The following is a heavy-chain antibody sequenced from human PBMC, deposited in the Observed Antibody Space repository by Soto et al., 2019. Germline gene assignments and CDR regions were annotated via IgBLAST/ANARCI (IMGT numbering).Heavy chain of an antibody. D-gene: IGHD6-13*01. Sequence: SETLSLTCSVACDSMRNYYWPWMRWPPGKGQEMIGDGNYIGSTRYSPSLNSRVTISVDTSKAQSSLRMNSVTAADTAVYYCGRLHERYSSTWIDPLGQGIMVSVS. CDR2: GNYIGST. CDR1: CDSMRNYY. J-gene: IGHJ5*02. CDR3: GRLHERYSSTWIDP. V-gene: IGHV4-59*08.